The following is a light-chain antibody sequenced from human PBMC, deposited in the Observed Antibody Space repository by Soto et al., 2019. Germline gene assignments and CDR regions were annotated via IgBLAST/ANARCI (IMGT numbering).Light chain of an antibody. CDR3: LSYTSSGTYV. CDR1: SSDVGNYKY. Sequence: QSPLTQAASVSGSPGQSITISCTGTSSDVGNYKYVSWYQQHPGKAPKLMIYEVSNRPSGVSNRFSGSKSGNTASLTISGLQAEDETDYYCLSYTSSGTYVFGTGTKVTVL. V-gene: IGLV2-14*01. J-gene: IGLJ1*01. CDR2: EVS.